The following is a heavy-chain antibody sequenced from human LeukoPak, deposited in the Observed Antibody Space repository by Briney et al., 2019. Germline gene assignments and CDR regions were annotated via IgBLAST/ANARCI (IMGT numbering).Heavy chain of an antibody. CDR1: GGSIRSSYYY. D-gene: IGHD3-16*02. CDR2: IYYSGNT. CDR3: ARGPNYVWGSYQYFDY. V-gene: IGHV4-30-4*08. J-gene: IGHJ4*02. Sequence: SETLSLTCTVSGGSIRSSYYYWSWIRQPPGKGLEWIGYIYYSGNTHYNPSLKSRVILSVDTSKNQFSLNLASVTAADTAVYYCARGPNYVWGSYQYFDYWGQGTLVTVSS.